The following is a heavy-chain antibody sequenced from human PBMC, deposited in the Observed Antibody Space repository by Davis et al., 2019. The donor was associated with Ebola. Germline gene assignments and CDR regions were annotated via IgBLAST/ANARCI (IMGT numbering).Heavy chain of an antibody. Sequence: GESLKISCEASGFTFGETAMHWVRQSPGKGLQYISLITWDGGETHYEDSVKGRFTVSRDNSKNYLYLEMNNLRVSDTALYYCASNGVCSGGSCTLYGMDVWGQGTTVTVSS. J-gene: IGHJ6*02. D-gene: IGHD2-15*01. CDR2: ITWDGGET. V-gene: IGHV3-43D*03. CDR3: ASNGVCSGGSCTLYGMDV. CDR1: GFTFGETA.